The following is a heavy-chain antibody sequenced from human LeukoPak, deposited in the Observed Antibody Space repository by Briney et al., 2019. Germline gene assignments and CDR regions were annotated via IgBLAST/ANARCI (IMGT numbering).Heavy chain of an antibody. Sequence: SETLSLTCTVSGGSIRSYYWSWIRQPPGKGLEWIGYIYYSGSTNYNPSLKSRVTISVDTSKNQFSLKLSSVTAADTAVYYCAREMEDKSFSFGELRKNYYYYMDVWGKGTTVTVSS. D-gene: IGHD3-10*01. V-gene: IGHV4-59*12. CDR1: GGSIRSYY. CDR3: AREMEDKSFSFGELRKNYYYYMDV. CDR2: IYYSGST. J-gene: IGHJ6*03.